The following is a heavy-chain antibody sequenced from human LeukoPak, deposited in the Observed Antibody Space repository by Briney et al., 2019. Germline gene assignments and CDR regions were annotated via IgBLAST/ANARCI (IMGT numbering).Heavy chain of an antibody. CDR3: ASSGRGYDFWGGYYTYYFDY. Sequence: SETLSLTCAVYGGSFSGYYWSWLRQPPGKGLEWIGEINHSGSTNYNPSLKSRVTISVDTSKNQFSLKLSSVTAADTAVYYCASSGRGYDFWGGYYTYYFDYWGQGTLVTVSS. CDR1: GGSFSGYY. D-gene: IGHD3-3*01. CDR2: INHSGST. V-gene: IGHV4-34*01. J-gene: IGHJ4*02.